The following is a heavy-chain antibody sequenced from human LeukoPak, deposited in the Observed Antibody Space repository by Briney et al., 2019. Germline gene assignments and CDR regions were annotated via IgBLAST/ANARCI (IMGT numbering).Heavy chain of an antibody. CDR3: ARSSGWTLAYDAFDI. J-gene: IGHJ3*02. CDR1: GFTFSSYS. V-gene: IGHV3-48*01. Sequence: GGSLRLSCAASGFTFSSYSMNWVRQAPGKGLEWVSYISSSSSTIYYADSVKGRFTISRDNAKNSLYLQMNSLRAEDTAVYYCARSSGWTLAYDAFDIWGQGTMVTVSS. CDR2: ISSSSSTI. D-gene: IGHD3/OR15-3a*01.